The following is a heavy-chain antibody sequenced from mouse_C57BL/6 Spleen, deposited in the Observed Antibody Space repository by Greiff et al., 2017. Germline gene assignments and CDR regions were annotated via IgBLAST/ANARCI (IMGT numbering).Heavy chain of an antibody. CDR2: ISSGSSTI. CDR1: GFTFSDYG. J-gene: IGHJ4*01. D-gene: IGHD2-1*01. CDR3: ARGNYVNAMDY. Sequence: DVKLVESGGGLVKPGGSLKLSCAASGFTFSDYGMHWVRQAPEKGLEWVAYISSGSSTIYYADTVKGRFTISRDNAKNTLFLQMTSLRSEDTAMYYCARGNYVNAMDYWGQGTSVTVSS. V-gene: IGHV5-17*01.